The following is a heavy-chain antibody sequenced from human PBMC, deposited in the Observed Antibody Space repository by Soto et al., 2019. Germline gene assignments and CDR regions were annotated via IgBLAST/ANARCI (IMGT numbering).Heavy chain of an antibody. V-gene: IGHV5-51*01. D-gene: IGHD3-10*01. J-gene: IGHJ6*03. CDR2: IYPGDSDT. CDR3: ARQVGHHTSKVNYYYYYMDV. Sequence: PGESLKISCKGSGYSFTSYWIGRVRQMPGKSLEWMGIIYPGDSDTIYSPSFQGQVTISADKSISTAYLQWSSLKASDTAMYYCARQVGHHTSKVNYYYYYMDVWSKGTTVTVSS. CDR1: GYSFTSYW.